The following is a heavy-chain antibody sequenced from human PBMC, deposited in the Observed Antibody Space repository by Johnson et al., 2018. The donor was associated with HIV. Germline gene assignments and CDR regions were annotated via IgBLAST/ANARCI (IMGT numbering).Heavy chain of an antibody. J-gene: IGHJ3*02. CDR2: ISYDGANK. Sequence: QVQLVESGGGLEQPGGSLRLSCAASGFTFSSYVMHWVRQAPGKGLEWVTHISYDGANKYYSGSVRGRFTISRDNSRNTLNLQMDSLREDDTAVYYCAKDLDRELLALWAFHTWGQGTVVTVSS. D-gene: IGHD2-8*02. CDR3: AKDLDRELLALWAFHT. V-gene: IGHV3-30*18. CDR1: GFTFSSYV.